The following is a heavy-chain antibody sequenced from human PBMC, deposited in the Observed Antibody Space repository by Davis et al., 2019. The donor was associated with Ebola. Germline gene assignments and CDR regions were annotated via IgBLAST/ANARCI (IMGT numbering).Heavy chain of an antibody. V-gene: IGHV3-30*18. CDR1: GFTFNSYG. J-gene: IGHJ6*02. Sequence: GGSLRLSCAASGFTFNSYGMHWVRQAPGKGLEWVAVIFYDGSEKFYADSVRGRFTISRDNSKSTLYLQMNSLRVEDTAAYYCAKDRCSSRRCQDFYYGMDVWGQGTTVTVSS. D-gene: IGHD2-2*01. CDR2: IFYDGSEK. CDR3: AKDRCSSRRCQDFYYGMDV.